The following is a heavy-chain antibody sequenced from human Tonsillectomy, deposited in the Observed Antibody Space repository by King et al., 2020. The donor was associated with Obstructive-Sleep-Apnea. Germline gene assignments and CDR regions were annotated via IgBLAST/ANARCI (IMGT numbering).Heavy chain of an antibody. Sequence: VQLVESGGGLVQPGGSLRLSCAASGFTFSSYDMHWVRQATGKGLEWVSAIGTAGDTYYTGSVKSRFTISRENAKNSLYLQMNSLRAVDTAVYYCARGAGSGYDLREFDYWGQGTLVTVSS. CDR1: GFTFSSYD. CDR3: ARGAGSGYDLREFDY. D-gene: IGHD5-12*01. CDR2: IGTAGDT. V-gene: IGHV3-13*01. J-gene: IGHJ4*02.